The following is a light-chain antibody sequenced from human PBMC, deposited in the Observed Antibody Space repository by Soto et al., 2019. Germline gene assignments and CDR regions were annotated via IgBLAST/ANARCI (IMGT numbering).Light chain of an antibody. J-gene: IGKJ1*01. Sequence: EAVLTQSPGALSLSPGERATLSCRARQIVSASQLAWYQQKPGQAPRLLIYGVSSRATGIPDRFSGSGSGTDFTLTISRLEPEDFAVYYCQQYGSSPLWTFGQGTKVDIK. CDR2: GVS. CDR3: QQYGSSPLWT. CDR1: QIVSASQ. V-gene: IGKV3-20*01.